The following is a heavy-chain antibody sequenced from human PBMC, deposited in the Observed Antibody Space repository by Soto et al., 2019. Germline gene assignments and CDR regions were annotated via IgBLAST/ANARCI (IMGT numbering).Heavy chain of an antibody. D-gene: IGHD5-12*01. CDR2: IYYSGST. Sequence: SETLSLTCTVSGGPISSYYWSWIRQPPGKGLEWIGYIYYSGSTNYNPSLKSRVTISVDTSKNQFSLKLSSVTAADTAVYYCARQYGGNLDYWGQGTLVTVPQ. CDR1: GGPISSYY. CDR3: ARQYGGNLDY. J-gene: IGHJ4*02. V-gene: IGHV4-59*08.